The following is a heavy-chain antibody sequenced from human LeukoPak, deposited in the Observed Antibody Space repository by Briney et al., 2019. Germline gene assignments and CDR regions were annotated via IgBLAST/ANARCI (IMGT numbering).Heavy chain of an antibody. CDR2: IKSKADGGTT. CDR3: TLSKYNWNYVVDY. V-gene: IGHV3-15*01. CDR1: GFTISDYW. D-gene: IGHD1-7*01. J-gene: IGHJ4*02. Sequence: PGGSLRLSCAASGFTISDYWMTWVRQAPGKGLEWVGRIKSKADGGTTDYAAPVKGRFTISRDDSKNTLYLQMNSLKTEDTAVYYCTLSKYNWNYVVDYWGQGTLVTVSS.